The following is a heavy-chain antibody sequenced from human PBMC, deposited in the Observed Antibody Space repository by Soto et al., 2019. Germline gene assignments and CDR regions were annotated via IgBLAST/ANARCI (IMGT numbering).Heavy chain of an antibody. V-gene: IGHV4-39*01. D-gene: IGHD3-10*01. CDR2: IYYSGST. J-gene: IGHJ5*02. Sequence: PSEPLSLPCTVSGGSISSSSYYWGWIRQPPGKGLEWTGSIYYSGSTYYNPSLKSRVTISVDTSKNQFSLKLSSVPAADTAVYYCARRELLTSGRFDPWGQGTLVTVSS. CDR3: ARRELLTSGRFDP. CDR1: GGSISSSSYY.